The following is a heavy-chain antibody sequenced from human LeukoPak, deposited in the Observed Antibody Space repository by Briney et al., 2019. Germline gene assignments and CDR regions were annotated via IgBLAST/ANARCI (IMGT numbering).Heavy chain of an antibody. CDR1: GFTFSSYE. D-gene: IGHD6-19*01. V-gene: IGHV3-48*03. Sequence: GGSLRLSCAASGFTFSSYEMNWVRQAPGKGLEWVSYISSSGSTIYYADSVKGRFTISRDNAKNSLYLQMNSLRAEDTAVYYCAREAMQLAVAGNFDYWGQGTLVTVSS. CDR2: ISSSGSTI. J-gene: IGHJ4*02. CDR3: AREAMQLAVAGNFDY.